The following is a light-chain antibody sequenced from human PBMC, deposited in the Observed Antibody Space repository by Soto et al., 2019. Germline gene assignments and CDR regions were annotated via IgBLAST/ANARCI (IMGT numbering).Light chain of an antibody. CDR2: GIS. CDR3: QQHGQWPIT. CDR1: QSVNSN. J-gene: IGKJ5*01. Sequence: EIVMTQSPATLSVSPGESATLSCRASQSVNSNYLAWYQQKPGQAPRLLIYGISKRATDIPDRFSGSGSGTEFTLTISSLQPEDFATYYCQQHGQWPITFGQGTRLEIK. V-gene: IGKV3D-15*01.